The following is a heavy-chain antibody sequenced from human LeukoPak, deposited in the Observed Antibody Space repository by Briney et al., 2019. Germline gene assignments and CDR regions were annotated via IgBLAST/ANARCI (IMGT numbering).Heavy chain of an antibody. CDR1: GFTFSSYG. V-gene: IGHV3-33*06. D-gene: IGHD1-1*01. CDR3: AKVLGRGYYYIDV. Sequence: GGSLRLSCAASGFTFSSYGTHWVRQAPGKGPEWVALIWYDGTNKYYADSVKGRCTISRDNSKNTLYMQMSSLRAEDTAVYYCAKVLGRGYYYIDVWGKGTTVTVSS. CDR2: IWYDGTNK. J-gene: IGHJ6*03.